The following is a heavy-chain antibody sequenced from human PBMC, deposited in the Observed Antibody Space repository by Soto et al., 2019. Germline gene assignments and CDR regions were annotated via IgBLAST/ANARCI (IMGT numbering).Heavy chain of an antibody. CDR3: ATGSDCSGGSCYGY. CDR1: GFTFSSYW. D-gene: IGHD2-15*01. J-gene: IGHJ4*02. CDR2: INSDGSST. Sequence: EVQLVESGGGLVQPGGSLRLSCAASGFTFSSYWMHWVRQAPGKGLVWVSRINSDGSSTSYADSVKGRFTISRDNAENTLDLQMNSLRAEDTAVYYCATGSDCSGGSCYGYWGQGTLVTVSS. V-gene: IGHV3-74*01.